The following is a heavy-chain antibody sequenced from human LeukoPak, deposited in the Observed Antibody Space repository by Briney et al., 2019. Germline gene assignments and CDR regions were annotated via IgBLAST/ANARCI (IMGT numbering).Heavy chain of an antibody. CDR3: VRVGGAFDL. V-gene: IGHV3-48*01. Sequence: WGSLRLSCAASGFTFSDYSMNWVRQAPGKGLEWISYISSSSSTIYYADSVKGRFTISRDNAKKSLYMQMNSLRAEDTAVYYCVRVGGAFDLWGQGTRVSVSS. CDR2: ISSSSSTI. J-gene: IGHJ3*01. D-gene: IGHD3-16*01. CDR1: GFTFSDYS.